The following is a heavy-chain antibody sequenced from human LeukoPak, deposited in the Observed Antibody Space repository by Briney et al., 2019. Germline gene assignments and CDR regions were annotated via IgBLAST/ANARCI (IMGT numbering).Heavy chain of an antibody. CDR3: ARVAGARGKVDY. CDR1: GGSISSYY. Sequence: PSETLSLTCTVSGGSISSYYWSWIRQPPGKGLEWIGYIYYSGSTNYNPSLKSRVTISVDTSKNQFSLKLSSATAADTAVYYCARVAGARGKVDYWGQGTLVTVSS. D-gene: IGHD3-16*01. CDR2: IYYSGST. V-gene: IGHV4-59*01. J-gene: IGHJ4*02.